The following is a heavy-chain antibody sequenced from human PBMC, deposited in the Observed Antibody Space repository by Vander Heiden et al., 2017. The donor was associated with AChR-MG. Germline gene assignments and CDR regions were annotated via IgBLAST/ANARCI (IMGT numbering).Heavy chain of an antibody. D-gene: IGHD2-8*02. Sequence: QVQLQESGPGLVKPSQTLSLTCTVSGGSISSGGYYWSWIRQHPGKGLEWIGYIYYSGSTYYNPSLKSRVTISVDTSKNQFSLKLSSVTAADTAVYYCARESRGYCTGGVCSHPTTNFDYWGQGTLVTVSS. V-gene: IGHV4-31*03. CDR2: IYYSGST. J-gene: IGHJ4*02. CDR3: ARESRGYCTGGVCSHPTTNFDY. CDR1: GGSISSGGYY.